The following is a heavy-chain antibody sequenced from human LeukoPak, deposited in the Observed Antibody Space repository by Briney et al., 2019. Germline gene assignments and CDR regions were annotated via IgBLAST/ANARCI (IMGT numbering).Heavy chain of an antibody. CDR2: IYYSGST. V-gene: IGHV4-39*01. CDR3: ARLSRWNRYSGYDFDSFPMKDIDY. Sequence: SETLSLTCTVSGGSISSSSYSWGWIRQPPGKGLEWIGSIYYSGSTYYNPSLKSRVTISVDTSKNQFSLKLSSVTAADTAVYYCARLSRWNRYSGYDFDSFPMKDIDYWGQGTLVTVSS. J-gene: IGHJ4*02. CDR1: GGSISSSSYS. D-gene: IGHD5-12*01.